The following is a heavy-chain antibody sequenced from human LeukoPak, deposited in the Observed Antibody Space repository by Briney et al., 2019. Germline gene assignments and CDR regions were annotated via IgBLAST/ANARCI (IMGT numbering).Heavy chain of an antibody. CDR1: GGTFSSYA. D-gene: IGHD3-3*01. Sequence: ASVKVSCKASGGTFSSYAISWVRQAPGQGLEWMGGIIPIFGTANYAQKFQGRVTMTRDTSTSRVYMELSSLRSEDTAVYYCAGSSIATSWFDPWGQGTLVTVSS. CDR3: AGSSIATSWFDP. CDR2: IIPIFGTA. J-gene: IGHJ5*02. V-gene: IGHV1-69*05.